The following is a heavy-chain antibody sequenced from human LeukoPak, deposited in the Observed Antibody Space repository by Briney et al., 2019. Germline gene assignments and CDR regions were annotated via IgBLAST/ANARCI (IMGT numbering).Heavy chain of an antibody. V-gene: IGHV4-34*01. D-gene: IGHD2-2*01. CDR2: INHSGST. J-gene: IGHJ4*02. CDR1: GGSFSGYY. Sequence: SETLSLTCAVYGGSFSGYYWSWIRQPPGKGLEWIGEINHSGSTNYNPSLKSRVTMSVDTSKNQFSLKLSSVTAADTAVYYCARGVVVPAARLYYFDYWGQGTLVTVSS. CDR3: ARGVVVPAARLYYFDY.